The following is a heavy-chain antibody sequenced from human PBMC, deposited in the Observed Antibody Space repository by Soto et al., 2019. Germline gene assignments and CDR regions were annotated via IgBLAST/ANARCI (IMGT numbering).Heavy chain of an antibody. J-gene: IGHJ4*02. Sequence: GGSLRLSCAASGFTFSSYAMHWVRQAPGKGLEWVAVISYDGSNKYYADSVKGRFTISRDNSKNTLYLQMNSLRAEDTAVYYCARDPLGYCISTSCQTFDYWGQGTLVTVSS. CDR1: GFTFSSYA. V-gene: IGHV3-30-3*01. D-gene: IGHD2-2*01. CDR2: ISYDGSNK. CDR3: ARDPLGYCISTSCQTFDY.